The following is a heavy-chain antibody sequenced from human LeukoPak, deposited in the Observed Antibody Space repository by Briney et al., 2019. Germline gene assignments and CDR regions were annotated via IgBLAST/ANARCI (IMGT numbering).Heavy chain of an antibody. J-gene: IGHJ4*02. D-gene: IGHD4-11*01. CDR2: ISGSGGST. V-gene: IGHV3-23*01. CDR3: TRGTPTTRDFDY. Sequence: PGGSLRLSCAASGFTFHTYAMSWVRQAPGKGLEWVSAISGSGGSTYYADSVKGRFTISRDNAKNSLYLQMNSLRAEDTAVYYCTRGTPTTRDFDYWGQGTLVTVSS. CDR1: GFTFHTYA.